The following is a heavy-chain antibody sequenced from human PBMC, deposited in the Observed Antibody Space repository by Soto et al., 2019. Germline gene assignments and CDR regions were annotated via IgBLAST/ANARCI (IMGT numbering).Heavy chain of an antibody. Sequence: QVQLVESGGGVVQPGRSLRLSCAASGFTFSSYGMHWVRQAPGKGLEWVAVIWYDGSNKYYADSVKGRFTISRDNSKNTLYLQMNSLRAEDTAVYYCARTKSLVATNPPDVWGKGTTVTVSS. CDR2: IWYDGSNK. CDR3: ARTKSLVATNPPDV. CDR1: GFTFSSYG. J-gene: IGHJ6*04. D-gene: IGHD5-12*01. V-gene: IGHV3-33*01.